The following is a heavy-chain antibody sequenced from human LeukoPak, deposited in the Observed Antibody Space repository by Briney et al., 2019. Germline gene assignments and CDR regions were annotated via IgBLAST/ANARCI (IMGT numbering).Heavy chain of an antibody. CDR1: GLTFSTYW. J-gene: IGHJ4*02. D-gene: IGHD1-26*01. V-gene: IGHV3-74*03. CDR2: INPDGSIR. Sequence: PGGSLRLSCAASGLTFSTYWMHWVRQAPGKGLAWVARINPDGSIRTYANSVQGRVTISRDTAKDTLFLQMNSLRAEDTAVYYSARDAKEGGAFQYWGQGTPVPVPS. CDR3: ARDAKEGGAFQY.